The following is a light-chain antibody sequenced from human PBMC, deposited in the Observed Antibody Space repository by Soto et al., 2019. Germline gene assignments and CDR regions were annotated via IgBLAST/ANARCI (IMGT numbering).Light chain of an antibody. Sequence: QSVLTQPASVSGSPGQSITISCTGTSSDVGSYNLVSWYQQHPGKAPKLMIYEGSKRPSGVSNRFSGSKSGNTASLTISGIQAEDEADYYCCSYAGSSTLVFGGGTK. CDR3: CSYAGSSTLV. CDR2: EGS. J-gene: IGLJ2*01. CDR1: SSDVGSYNL. V-gene: IGLV2-23*01.